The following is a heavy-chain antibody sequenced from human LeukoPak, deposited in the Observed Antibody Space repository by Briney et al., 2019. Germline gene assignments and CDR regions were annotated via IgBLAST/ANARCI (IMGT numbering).Heavy chain of an antibody. J-gene: IGHJ6*03. V-gene: IGHV4-34*01. CDR2: INHSGST. CDR1: GGSFSGYY. CDR3: ARVRYYYYMDV. Sequence: SETLSLTCAVYGGSFSGYYWSWIRQPPGKGLEWIGEINHSGSTNYNPSLKSRVTISVDTSKNQFSLKLSSVTAADTAVYYCARVRYYYYMDVWGKGTTVTVSS.